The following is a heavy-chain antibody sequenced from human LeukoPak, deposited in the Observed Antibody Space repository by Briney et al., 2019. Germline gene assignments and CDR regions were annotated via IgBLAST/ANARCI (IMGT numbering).Heavy chain of an antibody. CDR1: GFTFTNFE. J-gene: IGHJ5*02. CDR3: ARAGPPAFDP. CDR2: ISYSGITT. V-gene: IGHV3-48*03. Sequence: GGSLRLSCAASGFTFTNFEMNWVRQAPGKGLEWVSYISYSGITTSYADSVKGRFTISRDNAKNSLYLQMNSLGAEDTAVYYCARAGPPAFDPWGQGTLVTVSS.